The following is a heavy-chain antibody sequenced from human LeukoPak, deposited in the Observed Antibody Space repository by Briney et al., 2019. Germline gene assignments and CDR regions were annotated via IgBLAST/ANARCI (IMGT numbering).Heavy chain of an antibody. D-gene: IGHD6-19*01. J-gene: IGHJ4*02. Sequence: GGSLRLSCAASGFTFSSSWMGWARQAPGKGLEWVANIKEDGSWRHYAVSVQGRFTISRDNAKNSLYLQMNSLRAEDTAVYYCARDRGWYHADSWGQGTLVTVSS. V-gene: IGHV3-7*01. CDR1: GFTFSSSW. CDR3: ARDRGWYHADS. CDR2: IKEDGSWR.